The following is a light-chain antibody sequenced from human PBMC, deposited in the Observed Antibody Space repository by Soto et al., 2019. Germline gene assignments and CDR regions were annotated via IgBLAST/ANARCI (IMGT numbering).Light chain of an antibody. Sequence: QSALTQPASVSGSPGQAITISCTGTSSDVGGYNVVSWYQQHPGKAPKLIIYEVTKRPSGVANRFSGSRSGNTASLTISGLQAEDEADYYCCSYAGSRNLIFGGGTQLTVL. CDR3: CSYAGSRNLI. V-gene: IGLV2-23*02. CDR2: EVT. J-gene: IGLJ2*01. CDR1: SSDVGGYNV.